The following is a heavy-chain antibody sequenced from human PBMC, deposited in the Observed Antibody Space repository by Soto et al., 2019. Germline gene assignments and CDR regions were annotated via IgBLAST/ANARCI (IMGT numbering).Heavy chain of an antibody. Sequence: SETLSLTCTVSGGSISSGGYYWCWSRQHPGKGLEWIGYIYHSGSTYYNPSLKSRVTISVDRSKNQFSLKLSSVTAADTAVYYCARAGRWLQSAPFDYWGQGTLVTVSS. CDR1: GGSISSGGYY. J-gene: IGHJ4*02. D-gene: IGHD5-12*01. CDR3: ARAGRWLQSAPFDY. CDR2: IYHSGST. V-gene: IGHV4-30-2*01.